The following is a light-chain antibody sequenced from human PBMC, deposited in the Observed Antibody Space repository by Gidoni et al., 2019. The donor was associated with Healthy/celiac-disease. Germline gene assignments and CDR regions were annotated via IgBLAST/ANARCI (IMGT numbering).Light chain of an antibody. CDR2: EGS. CDR3: CSYAGSYNYV. CDR1: SRDVGSYNP. V-gene: IGLV2-23*01. Sequence: QSALTQPASVSGSPGQSITLSCTGTSRDVGSYNPVSWYQQHPGKAPKLMIYEGSKRPSGVSNRFSGSKSGNTASLTISGLQAEDEADYYCCSYAGSYNYVFGTGTKVTVL. J-gene: IGLJ1*01.